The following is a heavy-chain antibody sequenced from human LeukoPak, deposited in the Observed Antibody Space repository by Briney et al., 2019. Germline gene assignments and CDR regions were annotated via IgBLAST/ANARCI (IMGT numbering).Heavy chain of an antibody. CDR2: INPNSGDT. J-gene: IGHJ4*02. CDR3: ARVGYYYGAGSHFKALDS. D-gene: IGHD3-10*01. CDR1: GYTFSDYY. Sequence: GASVKVSCKASGYTFSDYYIHWVRQAPGQGLEWMGWINPNSGDTNYEQKFQDWVTMTRDTSVNTVYMELGSLKSDDTAVYYCARVGYYYGAGSHFKALDSWGQGTLVIVSS. V-gene: IGHV1-2*04.